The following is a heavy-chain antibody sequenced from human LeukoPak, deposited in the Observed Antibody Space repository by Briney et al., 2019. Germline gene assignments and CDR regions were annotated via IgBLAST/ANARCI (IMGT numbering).Heavy chain of an antibody. CDR3: ACRDLSSTWSFP. J-gene: IGHJ5*02. D-gene: IGHD6-13*01. CDR2: IYPGDSRV. Sequence: GESLKITCQGLGYSFTSYWIGWVRQMPGKGMEWMGVIYPGDSRVRYNPSFQGQVTISVDKSTRTAYLQWVSLKASDTAMYYCACRDLSSTWSFPWGQGTLVNVSS. CDR1: GYSFTSYW. V-gene: IGHV5-51*01.